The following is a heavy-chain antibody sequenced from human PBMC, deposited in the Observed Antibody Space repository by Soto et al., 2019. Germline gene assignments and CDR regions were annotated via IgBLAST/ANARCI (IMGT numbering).Heavy chain of an antibody. CDR3: ARQEYHYDTYSFGY. V-gene: IGHV5-51*01. Sequence: GESLKISCKASGYTFTSYWIGWVRQMPGKGLEWMGIIYPNNSETRFSPSFQGQVTLSADKSIFTAYLQWSSLKASDTAIYYCARQEYHYDTYSFGYWGQGTLVTVYS. CDR2: IYPNNSET. D-gene: IGHD3-22*01. J-gene: IGHJ4*02. CDR1: GYTFTSYW.